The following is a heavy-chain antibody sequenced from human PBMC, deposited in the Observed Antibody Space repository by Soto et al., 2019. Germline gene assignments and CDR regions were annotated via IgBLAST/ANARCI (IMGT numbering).Heavy chain of an antibody. V-gene: IGHV3-30*02. CDR1: GFIFSNNG. CDR2: MSYDGSAK. CDR3: AIVRVADSPLDH. Sequence: GGSLRLSCEGSGFIFSNNGMHWVRQAPGKGLEWVAFMSYDGSAKFLADSVKGRFTISRDNSKSTLFLHMSSLRAEDTAMYYCAIVRVADSPLDHWGQGTLVTVSS. J-gene: IGHJ4*02. D-gene: IGHD3-10*02.